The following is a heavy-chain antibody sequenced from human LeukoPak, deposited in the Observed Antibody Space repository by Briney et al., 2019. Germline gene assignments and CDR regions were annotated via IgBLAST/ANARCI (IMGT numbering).Heavy chain of an antibody. D-gene: IGHD3-9*01. V-gene: IGHV4-59*01. Sequence: SETLSLTCTVSGASITDYYWSWIRQPPGKGLEWIGDIYYSGSTNYNPSLKSRVTMSLDTSKHQFSLKLSSVTAADTAVYYCARSRGPNILTGYYMPYYFDYWGQGTLVTVSS. CDR3: ARSRGPNILTGYYMPYYFDY. CDR1: GASITDYY. CDR2: IYYSGST. J-gene: IGHJ4*02.